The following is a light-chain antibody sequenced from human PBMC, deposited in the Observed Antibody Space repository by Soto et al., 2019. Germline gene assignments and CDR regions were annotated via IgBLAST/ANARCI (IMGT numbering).Light chain of an antibody. Sequence: EIVMTQSPATLSVSPGERATLSCRASQSVSSNLAWYQQKPGQAPRLLIYGASTRATGIPARFSGSGSGTDFTLTISSLHSEDFPVYYCQQYNNWPPWTFGQGTKVEIK. CDR3: QQYNNWPPWT. CDR1: QSVSSN. CDR2: GAS. V-gene: IGKV3-15*01. J-gene: IGKJ1*01.